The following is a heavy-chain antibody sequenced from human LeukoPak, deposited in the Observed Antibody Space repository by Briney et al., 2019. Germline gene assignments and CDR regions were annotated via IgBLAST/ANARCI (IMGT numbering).Heavy chain of an antibody. V-gene: IGHV1-2*02. CDR1: GYTFTGYY. D-gene: IGHD3-10*01. CDR2: INPNSGDT. Sequence: GASVKVSCKASGYTFTGYYMYWVRQAPGQGLEWMGWINPNSGDTNYAQRFQGRVTMTRDTSISTAYMDLSRMTSDDTAVYYCARVSPRIDGSGTSYLRLYYFDYWGQGTLVTVSS. CDR3: ARVSPRIDGSGTSYLRLYYFDY. J-gene: IGHJ4*02.